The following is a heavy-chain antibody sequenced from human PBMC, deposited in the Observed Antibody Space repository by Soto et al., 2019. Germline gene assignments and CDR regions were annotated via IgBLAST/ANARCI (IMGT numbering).Heavy chain of an antibody. CDR2: ITPIFGTV. CDR1: GGTFSSYS. D-gene: IGHD3-16*01. Sequence: VASVKVSCKASGGTFSSYSFSWVRQAPGQGLEWMGGITPIFGTVHYAQNFRGRVTITADKSTSIVHMELSSLRSEDTAVFYCAREGDTREGRGVFFSWGQGTLVTVS. V-gene: IGHV1-69*06. CDR3: AREGDTREGRGVFFS. J-gene: IGHJ5*02.